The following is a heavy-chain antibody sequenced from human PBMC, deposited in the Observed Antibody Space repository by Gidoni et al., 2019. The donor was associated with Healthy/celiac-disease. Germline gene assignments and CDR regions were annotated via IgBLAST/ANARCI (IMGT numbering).Heavy chain of an antibody. D-gene: IGHD3-3*01. V-gene: IGHV3-64D*09. J-gene: IGHJ3*02. CDR2: ISSNGGST. Sequence: EVQLVESGGGLVQPGGSLRLSCSASGLTFSSYAMHWVRQAPGKGLEYVSAISSNGGSTYYADSVKGRFTISRDNSKNTLYLQMSSLRAEDTAVYYCVKNLRRFLEFHDAFDIWGQGTMVTVSS. CDR3: VKNLRRFLEFHDAFDI. CDR1: GLTFSSYA.